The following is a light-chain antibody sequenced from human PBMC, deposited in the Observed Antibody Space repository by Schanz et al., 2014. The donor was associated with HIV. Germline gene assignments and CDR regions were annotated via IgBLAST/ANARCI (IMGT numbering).Light chain of an antibody. V-gene: IGLV2-14*03. Sequence: QSALTQPASVSGSPGQSITISCTGTSSDVGADNSVSWYQQHPGRAPRLLVYDVTYRPSGVSNRFSGSKSGNTASLTISGLQAEDEADYYCGSCSTTSTCAFGGGTKLTVL. CDR3: GSCSTTSTCA. CDR1: SSDVGADNS. J-gene: IGLJ3*02. CDR2: DVT.